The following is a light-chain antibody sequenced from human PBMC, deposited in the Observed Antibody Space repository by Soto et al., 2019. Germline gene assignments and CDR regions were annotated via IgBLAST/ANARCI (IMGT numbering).Light chain of an antibody. CDR2: GAS. CDR1: QSVSSSY. J-gene: IGKJ1*01. CDR3: QQYGSSPPT. V-gene: IGKV3-20*01. Sequence: EIVLRQWPGIKSLSTGERATLSCRASQSVSSSYLAWYQQKPGQAPRLLIYGASSRATGIPDRFSGSGSGTDFTLTISRLEPEDFAVYYCQQYGSSPPTFGQGTKVDIK.